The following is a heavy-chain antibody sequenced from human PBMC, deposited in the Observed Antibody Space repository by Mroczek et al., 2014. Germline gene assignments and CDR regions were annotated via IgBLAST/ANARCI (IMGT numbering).Heavy chain of an antibody. D-gene: IGHD3-3*01. Sequence: QVQLQESGPGLVKPSQTLSLTCTVSGGSISSGGYYWSWIRQHPGKGLEWIGYIYYSGSTYYNPSLKSRVTISVDTSKNQFSLKLSSVTAADTAVYYCARENYLSYYDFWSGYSDDAFDIWGQGTMVTVSS. J-gene: IGHJ3*02. V-gene: IGHV4-31*03. CDR1: GGSISSGGYY. CDR2: IYYSGST. CDR3: ARENYLSYYDFWSGYSDDAFDI.